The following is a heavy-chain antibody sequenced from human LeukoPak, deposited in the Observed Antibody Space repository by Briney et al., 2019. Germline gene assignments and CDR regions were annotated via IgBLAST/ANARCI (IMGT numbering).Heavy chain of an antibody. CDR2: ISGSGGRT. CDR1: GFTFSSYA. CDR3: ATTVTTRVDY. Sequence: GGSLRLSCAASGFTFSSYAMSWVRQVPGKGLEWGSSISGSGGRTYYANPVKGRFTISRDNSKNTLYLQMNSLRAEDTAVYYCATTVTTRVDYWGQGTLVTVSS. D-gene: IGHD4-17*01. J-gene: IGHJ4*02. V-gene: IGHV3-23*01.